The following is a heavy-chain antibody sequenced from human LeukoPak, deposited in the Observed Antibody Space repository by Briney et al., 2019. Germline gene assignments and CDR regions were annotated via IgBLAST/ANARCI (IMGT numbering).Heavy chain of an antibody. Sequence: GGSLRLSCAASGFTFSSYAMSWVRQAPGKGLEWVSAISGSGGSTYYADSVKGRFTISRDNSKNTLYLQMNSLRAEDTAVYYCAKDRITMVRGVIITRLDYFDYWGQGTLVTVSS. V-gene: IGHV3-23*01. CDR2: ISGSGGST. CDR1: GFTFSSYA. J-gene: IGHJ4*02. D-gene: IGHD3-10*01. CDR3: AKDRITMVRGVIITRLDYFDY.